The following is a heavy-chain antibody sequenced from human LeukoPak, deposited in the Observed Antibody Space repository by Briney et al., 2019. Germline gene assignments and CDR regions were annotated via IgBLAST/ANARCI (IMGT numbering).Heavy chain of an antibody. D-gene: IGHD2-2*01. V-gene: IGHV3-21*01. Sequence: GGSLRLSCAASGFSFSGHSINWVRQAPGKGLEWVSSISPSSSYIHYADSVKGRFTISRDNAKNSLYLQMNSLRAEDTAVYYCARGRGCSSMSCYPDYWGQGTLVTVS. CDR2: ISPSSSYI. J-gene: IGHJ4*02. CDR3: ARGRGCSSMSCYPDY. CDR1: GFSFSGHS.